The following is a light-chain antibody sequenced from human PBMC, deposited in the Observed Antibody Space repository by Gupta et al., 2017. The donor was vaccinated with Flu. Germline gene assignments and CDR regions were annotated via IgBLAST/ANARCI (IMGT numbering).Light chain of an antibody. V-gene: IGLV1-51*01. CDR3: GTWDTSIAADV. CDR2: CNN. Sequence: QSVLTHPPSVSAAPGQKVTISCSGTSSNIGNNYVSWYQQLPGTEPQILISCNNKRPSGIIDRCSCSTTGAYATPRINGVQTGDEADDYCGTWDTSIAADVFGTGTKLTVL. CDR1: SSNIGNNY. J-gene: IGLJ1*01.